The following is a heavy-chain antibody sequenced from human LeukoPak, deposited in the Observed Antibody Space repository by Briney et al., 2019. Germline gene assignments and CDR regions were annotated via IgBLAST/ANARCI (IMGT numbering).Heavy chain of an antibody. V-gene: IGHV1-69*04. Sequence: ASVKVSCKASGGTFSSYAISWVRQAPGQGLEWMGRIIPIFGIANYAQKFQGRVTITADKYTSTAYMELSSLRSEDTAVYYCARQPDGYNSYYFDYWGQGTLVTVSS. CDR1: GGTFSSYA. CDR2: IIPIFGIA. D-gene: IGHD5-24*01. CDR3: ARQPDGYNSYYFDY. J-gene: IGHJ4*02.